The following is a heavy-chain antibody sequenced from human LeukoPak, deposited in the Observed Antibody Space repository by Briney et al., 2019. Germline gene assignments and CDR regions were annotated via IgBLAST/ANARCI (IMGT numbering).Heavy chain of an antibody. CDR2: ISYDGSNK. CDR3: AREPNYYYYMDV. V-gene: IGHV3-30*03. J-gene: IGHJ6*03. CDR1: GFTFSSYG. Sequence: GGSLRLSCAASGFTFSSYGMHWVRQAPGKGLEWVAVISYDGSNKYYADSVKGRFTISRDNSKNSLYLQMNSLRAEDTAVYYCAREPNYYYYMDVWGKGTTVTVSS.